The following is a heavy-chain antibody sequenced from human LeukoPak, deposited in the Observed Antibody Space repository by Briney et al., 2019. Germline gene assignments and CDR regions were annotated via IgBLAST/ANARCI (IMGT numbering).Heavy chain of an antibody. Sequence: SETLSLTCAVYGGSFSGYYWSWIRQPPPQGMEWIGEINHSGSTNYNPSLKSRVTITVDTSKNQFSLKLSSGTAADTAVYYCARVALEYSSSSGDYWGQGSLVTVSS. J-gene: IGHJ4*02. CDR2: INHSGST. D-gene: IGHD6-6*01. CDR1: GGSFSGYY. V-gene: IGHV4-34*01. CDR3: ARVALEYSSSSGDY.